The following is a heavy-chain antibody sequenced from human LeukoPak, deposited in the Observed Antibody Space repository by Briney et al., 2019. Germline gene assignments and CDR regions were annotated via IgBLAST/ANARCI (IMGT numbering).Heavy chain of an antibody. Sequence: QAGGSLRLSCEASGFTFSNYAMNWVRQAPGKGLEWVSYVSSSSSTIYYADSVKGRFTISRDNSKNTLYLQMNSLRAEDTAVYYCAKDTIINYYGSGSSFDYWGQGTLVTVSS. V-gene: IGHV3-23*01. CDR2: VSSSSSTI. CDR3: AKDTIINYYGSGSSFDY. CDR1: GFTFSNYA. J-gene: IGHJ4*02. D-gene: IGHD3-10*01.